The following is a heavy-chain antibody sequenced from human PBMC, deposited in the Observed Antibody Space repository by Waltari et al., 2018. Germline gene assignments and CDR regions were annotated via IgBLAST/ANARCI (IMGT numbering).Heavy chain of an antibody. CDR3: VRLEDCSGPGGNCYSGDSFALDV. Sequence: QVQLQQWGAGLLQPSETLSLTCAVYGGSFSGYYWGWIRQSPGKGLEWIGEINHAGNRNYNPSRRSRVTMLVDTSRSQFSLKLSSMTAADTALYYCVRLEDCSGPGGNCYSGDSFALDVWGQGTTVTVSS. CDR2: INHAGNR. V-gene: IGHV4-34*02. J-gene: IGHJ6*02. D-gene: IGHD2-8*02. CDR1: GGSFSGYY.